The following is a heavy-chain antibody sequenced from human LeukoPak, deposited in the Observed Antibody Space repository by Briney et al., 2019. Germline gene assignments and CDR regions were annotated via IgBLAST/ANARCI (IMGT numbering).Heavy chain of an antibody. V-gene: IGHV1-18*01. Sequence: GASVQVSCKASGYTFTGYGISWVRQAPAQGLEWMGRISAYNGNTNYPQQVQDRVTMTIDTSTRTAYIELRSLRSDDTGVYYCTRDPPVSLDYYYYYMDVWGEGTTVTVSS. CDR2: ISAYNGNT. CDR1: GYTFTGYG. CDR3: TRDPPVSLDYYYYYMDV. J-gene: IGHJ6*03.